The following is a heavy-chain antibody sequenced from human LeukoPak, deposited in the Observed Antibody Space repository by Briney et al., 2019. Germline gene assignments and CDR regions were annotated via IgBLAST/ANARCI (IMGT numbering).Heavy chain of an antibody. Sequence: ASVKVSCEASGYTFTSYSISWVRQAPGQGLEWMGWISAYNGNTNYAQKLQGRVTMTTDTSTSTAYMELRSLRSDDTAVYYCARDTMVRGVIIPHFDYWGQGTLVTVSS. CDR3: ARDTMVRGVIIPHFDY. V-gene: IGHV1-18*01. CDR2: ISAYNGNT. J-gene: IGHJ4*02. CDR1: GYTFTSYS. D-gene: IGHD3-10*01.